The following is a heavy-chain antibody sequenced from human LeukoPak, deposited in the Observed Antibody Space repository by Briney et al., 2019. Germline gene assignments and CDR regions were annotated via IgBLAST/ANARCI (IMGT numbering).Heavy chain of an antibody. J-gene: IGHJ6*03. V-gene: IGHV3-21*01. Sequence: PGGSLRLSCAASGFTFSSYSMNWVRPAPGKGLEWVSSLSSSSSYIYYADSVKGRFTISRDNAKNSLYLQMNSLRAEDTAVYYCARASEGGYYYYYMDVWGKGTTVTVSS. CDR1: GFTFSSYS. CDR2: LSSSSSYI. CDR3: ARASEGGYYYYYMDV. D-gene: IGHD2-15*01.